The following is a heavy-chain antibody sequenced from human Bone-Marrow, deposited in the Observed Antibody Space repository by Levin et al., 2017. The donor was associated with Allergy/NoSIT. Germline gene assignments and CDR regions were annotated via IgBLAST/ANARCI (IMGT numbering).Heavy chain of an antibody. CDR1: GGSISSYY. CDR3: AAGGYQLRSFDP. CDR2: IYYSGST. Sequence: PGGSLRLSCTVSGGSISSYYWSWIRQPPGKGLEWIGYIYYSGSTNYNPSLKSRVTISVDTSKNQFSLKLSSVTAADTAVYYCAAGGYQLRSFDPWGQGTLVTVSS. D-gene: IGHD2-2*01. J-gene: IGHJ5*02. V-gene: IGHV4-59*08.